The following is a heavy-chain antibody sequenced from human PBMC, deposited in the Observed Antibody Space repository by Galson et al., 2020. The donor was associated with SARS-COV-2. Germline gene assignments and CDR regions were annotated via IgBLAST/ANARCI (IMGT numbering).Heavy chain of an antibody. Sequence: TGGSLRLSCPPSAFTFSSYAMSWVRQAPGRGLEWVSTITTSGTSTYYADSVTGRFTISRDNSKNTLYLQMNSLRAEDTAVYYGAKARVPAAVKWFDPWGQGTLVTVSS. CDR2: ITTSGTST. CDR3: AKARVPAAVKWFDP. D-gene: IGHD2-2*01. CDR1: AFTFSSYA. V-gene: IGHV3-23*01. J-gene: IGHJ5*02.